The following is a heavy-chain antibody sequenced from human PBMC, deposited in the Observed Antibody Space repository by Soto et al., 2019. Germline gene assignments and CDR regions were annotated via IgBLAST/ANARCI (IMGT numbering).Heavy chain of an antibody. Sequence: QVQLVQSGAEMKKPGASVKVSCKASGYTFTTYGISWVRHAPGQGLEWMGCISAYNGNTHNAQKLQGRVTMTTDTSTSTAYAELRSLSSNDTAVYYCAREHFPSAYDSCDHWGQGTLVTVSS. J-gene: IGHJ5*02. CDR1: GYTFTTYG. V-gene: IGHV1-18*04. D-gene: IGHD3-3*02. CDR3: AREHFPSAYDSCDH. CDR2: ISAYNGNT.